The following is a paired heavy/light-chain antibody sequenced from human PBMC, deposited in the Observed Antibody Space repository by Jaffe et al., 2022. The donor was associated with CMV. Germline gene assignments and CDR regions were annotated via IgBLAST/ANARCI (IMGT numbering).Light chain of an antibody. CDR3: QAYGSSTYV. V-gene: IGLV3-1*01. CDR2: QDN. J-gene: IGLJ1*01. CDR1: KLGDKY. Sequence: SYELTQPPSVSVSPGQTASITCSGEKLGDKYASWYQQKPGQSPVLVIYQDNKRPSGIPERFSGSNSGNTATLTISGTQPMDEADYYCQAYGSSTYVFGTGTKITVL.
Heavy chain of an antibody. CDR2: IYYSGNT. CDR3: AGEGTPGSYAFDL. D-gene: IGHD3-10*01. V-gene: IGHV4-59*01. J-gene: IGHJ3*01. Sequence: QVQLQESGPGLVKPSETLSLTCTVSDVSINNYYWNWIRQPPGKGLEWIGYIYYSGNTDYNPSLKSRVTMSVNTSKKQFSLKLNSVSADDTAVYYCAGEGTPGSYAFDLWGQGTMVTVSS. CDR1: DVSINNYY.